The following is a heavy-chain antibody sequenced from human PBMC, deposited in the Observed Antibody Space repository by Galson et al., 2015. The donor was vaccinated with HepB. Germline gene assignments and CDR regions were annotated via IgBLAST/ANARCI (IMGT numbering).Heavy chain of an antibody. CDR1: GFTFSDYY. J-gene: IGHJ4*02. Sequence: SLRLSCAASGFTFSDYYMSWIRQAPGKGLEWVSYISSSSTYTNYADSVKGRFTISRDNAKKSLYLQINSLRAEDTAVYYCARVAHSDYGDHAHFDYWGQGTLVTVSS. D-gene: IGHD4-17*01. CDR2: ISSSSTYT. V-gene: IGHV3-11*06. CDR3: ARVAHSDYGDHAHFDY.